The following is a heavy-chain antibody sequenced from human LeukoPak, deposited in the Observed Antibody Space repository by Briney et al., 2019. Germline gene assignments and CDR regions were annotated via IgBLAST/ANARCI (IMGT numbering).Heavy chain of an antibody. CDR2: ISSSSSYT. CDR3: ARGGYDFWSGYYGSPGRLWAQKYFFDY. V-gene: IGHV3-11*06. Sequence: GGSLRLSCAASGFTFSDYYMSWIRQAPGKGLEWVSYISSSSSYTNYADSVKGRFTISRDNAKNSLYLQMNSLRAEDTAVYYCARGGYDFWSGYYGSPGRLWAQKYFFDYWGQGTLVTVSS. J-gene: IGHJ4*02. D-gene: IGHD3-3*01. CDR1: GFTFSDYY.